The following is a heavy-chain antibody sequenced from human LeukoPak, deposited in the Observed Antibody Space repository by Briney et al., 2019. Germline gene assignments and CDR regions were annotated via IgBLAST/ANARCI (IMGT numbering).Heavy chain of an antibody. CDR1: GGSISGYY. D-gene: IGHD6-19*01. V-gene: IGHV4-59*01. J-gene: IGHJ4*02. CDR2: IYGGGYT. CDR3: ARETSLAGFASGLGFNY. Sequence: SETLSLTCTVSGGSISGYYWSWIRQPPGKGLEWIGYIYGGGYTNYNPSLKSRVTMSIDTSKNHFSLKLTSVTAADTATYYCARETSLAGFASGLGFNYWGQGILVTVSS.